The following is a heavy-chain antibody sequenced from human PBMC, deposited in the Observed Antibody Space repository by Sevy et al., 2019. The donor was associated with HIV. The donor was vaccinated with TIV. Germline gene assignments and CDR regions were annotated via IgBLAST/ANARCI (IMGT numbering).Heavy chain of an antibody. J-gene: IGHJ6*02. D-gene: IGHD4-4*01. Sequence: GGSLRLSCAASGFTFSSYAMSWVRQAPGKGLEWVSAISGSGGSTYYADSVKGRFTISRDNSKNTLYLQMNSLRAEDTAVYYCAKHLYSNYPPYYYYGMDVWGQGTTVTVSS. CDR1: GFTFSSYA. CDR2: ISGSGGST. CDR3: AKHLYSNYPPYYYYGMDV. V-gene: IGHV3-23*01.